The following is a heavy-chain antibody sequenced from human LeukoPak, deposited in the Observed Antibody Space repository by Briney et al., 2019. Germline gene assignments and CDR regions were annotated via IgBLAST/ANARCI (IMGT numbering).Heavy chain of an antibody. J-gene: IGHJ4*02. Sequence: SETLSLTCTVSGGSINAYYWSWIRQPPGKGLEWIGYVYHSGSTNYNPSLKSRVTMSVDTSNNQFSLKLSSVTAADTAMYYCGREGNYYDGGVFYRFAFGGRGPWVTVS. D-gene: IGHD3-22*01. CDR3: GREGNYYDGGVFYRFAF. CDR1: GGSINAYY. CDR2: VYHSGST. V-gene: IGHV4-59*01.